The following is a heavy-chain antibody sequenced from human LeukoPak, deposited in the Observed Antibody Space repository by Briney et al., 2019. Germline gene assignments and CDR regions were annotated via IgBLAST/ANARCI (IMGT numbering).Heavy chain of an antibody. V-gene: IGHV4-59*01. Sequence: SETLSLTCTVSGGPISHYYWTWIRQPPGKGLEWIGNIFYSGNTNYNPSLKSRATISVDTSTNQFSLNLSSVTAADTAVYYCARGSSWYGTYQTWGQGTLVTVSS. D-gene: IGHD6-13*01. J-gene: IGHJ5*02. CDR1: GGPISHYY. CDR3: ARGSSWYGTYQT. CDR2: IFYSGNT.